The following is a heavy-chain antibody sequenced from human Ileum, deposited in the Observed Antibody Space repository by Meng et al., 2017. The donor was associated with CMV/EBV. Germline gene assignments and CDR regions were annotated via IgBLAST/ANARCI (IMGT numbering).Heavy chain of an antibody. CDR1: GYTFTGYQ. V-gene: IGHV1-2*06. CDR3: ATTYSGRYETS. D-gene: IGHD1-26*01. J-gene: IGHJ4*02. Sequence: SCKASGYTFTGYQKHWVRQAPGQGLEWVGRINPKNGDTKYAEKFQGRVTMTRDTSITTAYMEVSRLRSDDTALYYCATTYSGRYETSWGQGTLVTVSS. CDR2: INPKNGDT.